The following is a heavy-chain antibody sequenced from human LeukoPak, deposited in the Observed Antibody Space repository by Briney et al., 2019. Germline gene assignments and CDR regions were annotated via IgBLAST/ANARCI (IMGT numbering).Heavy chain of an antibody. CDR1: GGTFSSYA. J-gene: IGHJ4*02. Sequence: SVKVSCKASGGTFSSYAISWVRQAPGQGLEWMGGIIPIFGTANYAQKFQGRVTITADESTSTAYMELSSLRSEDTAVYYCASRHDYDGNLSDYWGQGTLVTVSS. CDR2: IIPIFGTA. CDR3: ASRHDYDGNLSDY. V-gene: IGHV1-69*13. D-gene: IGHD4-23*01.